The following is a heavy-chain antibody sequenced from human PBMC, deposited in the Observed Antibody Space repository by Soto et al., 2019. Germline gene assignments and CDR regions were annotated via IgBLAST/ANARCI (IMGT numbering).Heavy chain of an antibody. CDR3: ARSSVASPGDFDY. CDR1: GGSISSLIYY. J-gene: IGHJ4*02. V-gene: IGHV4-39*01. CDR2: IHYDKST. D-gene: IGHD5-12*01. Sequence: QLQLQESGPGLVKPSETLTLTCTVSGGSISSLIYYWGWIRQPPGRGLEWIGTIHYDKSTYYSPSLKSRVAISLATSKNQFSLRLNSVTAADTAVYYCARSSVASPGDFDYWGQGALVTVSS.